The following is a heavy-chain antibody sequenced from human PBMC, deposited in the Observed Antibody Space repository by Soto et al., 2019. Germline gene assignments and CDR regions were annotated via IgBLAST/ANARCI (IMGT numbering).Heavy chain of an antibody. Sequence: GESLKISCKASGYTFNTYWIGWVRQLPGKGPEWMGIIYPGDSDTRYSPSFQGQVTISADKSITTVYLQWNSLKASDTAIYYCARPGYYDSSGFFNFDYWGQGTLVTVSS. D-gene: IGHD3-22*01. CDR2: IYPGDSDT. J-gene: IGHJ4*02. CDR1: GYTFNTYW. V-gene: IGHV5-51*01. CDR3: ARPGYYDSSGFFNFDY.